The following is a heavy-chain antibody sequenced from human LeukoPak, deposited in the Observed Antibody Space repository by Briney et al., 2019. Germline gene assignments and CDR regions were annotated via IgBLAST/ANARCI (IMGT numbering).Heavy chain of an antibody. D-gene: IGHD6-13*01. Sequence: SGSLSLTCTVSGGSISSYYWSWIRQPPGKGLEWIGYIYYSGSTNYNPSLKSRVTISVDTSKNQFSLKLSSVTAADTAVYYCARDSSRWYNAFDIWGQGTMVTVSS. CDR1: GGSISSYY. CDR2: IYYSGST. V-gene: IGHV4-59*01. J-gene: IGHJ3*02. CDR3: ARDSSRWYNAFDI.